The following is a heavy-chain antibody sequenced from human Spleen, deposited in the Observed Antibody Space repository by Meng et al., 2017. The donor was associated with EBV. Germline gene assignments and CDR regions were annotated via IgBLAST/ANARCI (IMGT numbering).Heavy chain of an antibody. Sequence: VNVSCPPPVQHKQSLTLTCIFPVSSPTSRGVGVGCIRQPPGKALDWLALIYWDVDQRYSPSLKSRLTVPKDTSKNQVVLTMTNMDPLDTATFYCARILGNAPYYFDYWGQGALVTVSS. J-gene: IGHJ4*02. V-gene: IGHV2-5*02. D-gene: IGHD7-27*01. CDR2: IYWDVDQ. CDR3: ARILGNAPYYFDY. CDR1: VSSPTSRGVG.